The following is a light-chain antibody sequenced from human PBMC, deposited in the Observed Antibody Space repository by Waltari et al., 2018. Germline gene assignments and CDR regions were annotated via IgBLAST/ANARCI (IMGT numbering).Light chain of an antibody. CDR3: LQRGNWPET. CDR2: DAS. Sequence: EIVLTQSPATLSLSPGERATLSCRASQSVGSYLAWYQQTPGQAPRPLIYDASNRASGIPARFSGSGSETDFTLTISSLEPEDFAVYYCLQRGNWPETFGQGTKVEIK. CDR1: QSVGSY. J-gene: IGKJ1*01. V-gene: IGKV3-11*01.